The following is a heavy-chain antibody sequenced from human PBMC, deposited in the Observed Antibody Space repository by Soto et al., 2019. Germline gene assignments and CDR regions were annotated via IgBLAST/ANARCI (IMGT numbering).Heavy chain of an antibody. J-gene: IGHJ4*02. CDR1: GFTFSSYW. CDR3: ARVNRKGENYFDY. CDR2: ISSSVSTI. Sequence: PGGSLRLSCAASGFTFSSYWMSWIRQAPGKGLEWVSYISSSVSTIYYADSVKGRFTISRDNAKNSLYLHMNSLRAEDTAVYYCARVNRKGENYFDYWGQGTLVTVSS. V-gene: IGHV3-11*01. D-gene: IGHD3-16*01.